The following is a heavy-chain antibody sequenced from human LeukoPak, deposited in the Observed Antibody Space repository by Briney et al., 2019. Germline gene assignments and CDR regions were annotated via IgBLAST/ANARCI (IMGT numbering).Heavy chain of an antibody. J-gene: IGHJ4*02. V-gene: IGHV3-23*01. CDR2: ITGSSAST. CDR3: AKVDYYDTH. CDR1: GFTFSSYA. Sequence: PGGSLRLSCAACGFTFSSYAMSWVRQAPGKGLEWVSSITGSSASTYYADSVKGRFTISRDNSKNTLYLQMNRLRDEDAAAYFCAKVDYYDTHWGQGTLVTVSS. D-gene: IGHD3-22*01.